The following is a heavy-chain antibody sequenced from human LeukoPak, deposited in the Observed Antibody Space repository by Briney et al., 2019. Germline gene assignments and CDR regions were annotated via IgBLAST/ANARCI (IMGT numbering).Heavy chain of an antibody. D-gene: IGHD1-20*01. V-gene: IGHV3-48*04. Sequence: GGSLRLSCAASGFTFSTYSMNWVRQAPGQGLEWVSYISSGSSIIYYADSVRGRFTISRDNAKNTLYLQMNSLRAEDTAVYYCLRDLNWSLDQWGQGTLVTVSS. J-gene: IGHJ4*02. CDR3: LRDLNWSLDQ. CDR2: ISSGSSII. CDR1: GFTFSTYS.